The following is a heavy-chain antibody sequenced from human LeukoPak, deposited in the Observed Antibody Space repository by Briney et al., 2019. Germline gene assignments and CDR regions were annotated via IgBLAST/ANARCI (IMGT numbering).Heavy chain of an antibody. CDR1: GFTVSSNF. CDR3: ARDLKSGHYHRSGYPGGWFDP. V-gene: IGHV3-66*01. J-gene: IGHJ5*02. D-gene: IGHD3-22*01. Sequence: GGSLRLSCAASGFTVSSNFMSWVRQAPGKGLEWVSVIYSGGSTYYADSVKGRFIISRDNSKNTLYLQMNSLRAEDTAVYYCARDLKSGHYHRSGYPGGWFDPWGQGTLVTASS. CDR2: IYSGGST.